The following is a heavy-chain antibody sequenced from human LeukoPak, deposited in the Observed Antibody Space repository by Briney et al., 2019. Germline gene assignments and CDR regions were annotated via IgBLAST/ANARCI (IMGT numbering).Heavy chain of an antibody. Sequence: ASVKVSCKASGYTFSAYYMNWVGQAAGPEREGMGWINPNSGGTNYAQKCQGRVTMTRDTSISTAYMELSRLRSDDTAVYYCARGPSQYSGSYTGVDYWGQGTLVTVSS. D-gene: IGHD1-26*01. CDR3: ARGPSQYSGSYTGVDY. J-gene: IGHJ4*02. CDR2: INPNSGGT. V-gene: IGHV1-2*02. CDR1: GYTFSAYY.